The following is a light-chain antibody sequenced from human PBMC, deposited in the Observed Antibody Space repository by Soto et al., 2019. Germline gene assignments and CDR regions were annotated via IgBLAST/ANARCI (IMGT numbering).Light chain of an antibody. Sequence: QSVLTQPASVSGSPGQSITISCTGTSSDVGGYNFVSWYQQHPDKAPKLMIYDVTNRPSGVSNRFSGSKSGNTASLTISGLQAEDEADYYCSSYTSISTYVFGNGTKSPS. V-gene: IGLV2-14*01. CDR3: SSYTSISTYV. CDR2: DVT. J-gene: IGLJ1*01. CDR1: SSDVGGYNF.